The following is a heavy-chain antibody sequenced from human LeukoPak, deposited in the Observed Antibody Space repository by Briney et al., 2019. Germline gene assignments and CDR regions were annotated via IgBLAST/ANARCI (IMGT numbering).Heavy chain of an antibody. V-gene: IGHV3-30*04. CDR2: ISYDGSNK. D-gene: IGHD6-13*01. CDR1: GFTFSSYA. Sequence: PGGSLRLSCAASGFTFSSYAMHWVRQAPGKGLEWVAVISYDGSNKYYADSVKGRFTISRDNSKNTLYLQMNSLRAEDTAVYYCARPVAAGTAWFDPWGQGTLVTVSS. CDR3: ARPVAAGTAWFDP. J-gene: IGHJ5*02.